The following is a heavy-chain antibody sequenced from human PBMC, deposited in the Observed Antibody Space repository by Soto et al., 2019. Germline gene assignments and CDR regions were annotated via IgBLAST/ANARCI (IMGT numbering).Heavy chain of an antibody. CDR2: IIPIFGTP. D-gene: IGHD3-22*01. CDR1: GGSFSDYG. CDR3: ARGWDHYDSSGLLTWFDP. V-gene: IGHV1-69*01. J-gene: IGHJ5*02. Sequence: QVQLVQSGAEVKKPGSSVKVSCKASGGSFSDYGINWVRQAPGQGLEWMGGIIPIFGTPYYAQRFQGRVTITADESTSTAYMELSSLRSEDTAVYYCARGWDHYDSSGLLTWFDPWGQGTLVSVSS.